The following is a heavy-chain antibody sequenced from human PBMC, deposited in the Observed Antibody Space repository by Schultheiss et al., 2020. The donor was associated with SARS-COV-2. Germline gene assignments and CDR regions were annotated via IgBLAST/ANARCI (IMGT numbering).Heavy chain of an antibody. CDR2: INHSGST. D-gene: IGHD5-12*01. J-gene: IGHJ4*02. V-gene: IGHV4-34*01. Sequence: SQTLSLTCAVYGGSFSGHYWNWIRQPPGKGLEWMGEINHSGSTNYNPSLKSRVTISVDTSKNQFSLKLSSVTAADTAVYYCARYSGYEVHYWGQGTLVTVSS. CDR1: GGSFSGHY. CDR3: ARYSGYEVHY.